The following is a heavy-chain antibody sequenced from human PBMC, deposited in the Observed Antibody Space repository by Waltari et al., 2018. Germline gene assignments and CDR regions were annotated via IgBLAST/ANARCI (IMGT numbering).Heavy chain of an antibody. J-gene: IGHJ5*02. CDR1: GGTFSSYA. CDR2: IIPTLGTA. Sequence: QVQLVQSGAEVKKPGSSVKVSCKASGGTFSSYAISWVRQAPGQGLEWMGGIIPTLGTANYAQKFQGRVTITTDESTSTAYMELSSLRSEDTAVYYCARGRGSHYYGSGTYYSWFDPWGQGTLVTVSS. D-gene: IGHD3-10*01. CDR3: ARGRGSHYYGSGTYYSWFDP. V-gene: IGHV1-69*05.